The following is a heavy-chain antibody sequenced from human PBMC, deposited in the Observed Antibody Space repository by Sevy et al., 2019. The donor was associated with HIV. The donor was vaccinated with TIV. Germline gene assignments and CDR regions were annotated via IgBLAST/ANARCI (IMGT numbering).Heavy chain of an antibody. CDR1: GFTFSSFA. J-gene: IGHJ4*02. CDR2: ISYDGSNK. D-gene: IGHD6-13*01. Sequence: GGSLRLSCAASGFTFSSFAMGWVRQAPGKGLEWVAVISYDGSNKYYADSVKGRFTISRDNSKNTLYLQMNSLRAEDTAVYYCAKVSSWSGIDYWGQGTLVTVSS. CDR3: AKVSSWSGIDY. V-gene: IGHV3-30*18.